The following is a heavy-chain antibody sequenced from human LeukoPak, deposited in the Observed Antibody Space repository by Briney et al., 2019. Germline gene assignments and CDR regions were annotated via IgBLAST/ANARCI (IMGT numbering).Heavy chain of an antibody. Sequence: SETLSLTCTVSGGXISSYYCSWIRQPPGKGLEWIGDISYSGSTNYNPSLKSRVTISVDTSKNQFSLKLSSVTAADPAVYYCARPTTAGYYYYGMDVWSQGTTVTVSS. CDR1: GGXISSYY. V-gene: IGHV4-59*08. CDR3: ARPTTAGYYYYGMDV. J-gene: IGHJ6*02. D-gene: IGHD1-26*01. CDR2: ISYSGST.